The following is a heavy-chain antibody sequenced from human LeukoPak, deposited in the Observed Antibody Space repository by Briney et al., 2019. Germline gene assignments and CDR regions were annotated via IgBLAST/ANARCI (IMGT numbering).Heavy chain of an antibody. CDR3: ARVGPTSCGGSCPFDY. J-gene: IGHJ4*02. V-gene: IGHV3-11*04. CDR2: ISSSGSTI. CDR1: GFTFSDYY. D-gene: IGHD2-21*01. Sequence: GGSLRLSCAASGFTFSDYYMSWIRQAPGKGLEWVSYISSSGSTIYHADSVKGRFTISRDNAKNSLYLQMNSLRAEDTAVYYCARVGPTSCGGSCPFDYWGQGTLVTVSS.